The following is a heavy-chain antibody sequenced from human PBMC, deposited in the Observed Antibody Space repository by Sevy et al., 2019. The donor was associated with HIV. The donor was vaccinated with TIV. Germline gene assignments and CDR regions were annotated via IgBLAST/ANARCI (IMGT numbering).Heavy chain of an antibody. CDR3: ARDRGCSSTSCLLYLDY. Sequence: GGSLRLSCAASGFTFSSYTMNWVRQAPGKGLEWVSSITSGSTYIYYADSVKGRFTISRDNAKNSLYLQMNSLRAEDTAVYYCARDRGCSSTSCLLYLDYWGQGSLVTVSS. V-gene: IGHV3-21*03. D-gene: IGHD2-2*01. CDR1: GFTFSSYT. J-gene: IGHJ4*02. CDR2: ITSGSTYI.